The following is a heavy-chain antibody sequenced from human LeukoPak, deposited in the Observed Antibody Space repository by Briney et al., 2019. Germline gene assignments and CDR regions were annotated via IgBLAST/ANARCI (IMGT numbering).Heavy chain of an antibody. Sequence: GGSLRLSCAASGFTFSSYWMHWVRQAPGKGLVWVSRINSDGSSTSYADSVKGRFTISRDNAKNTLYLQMNSLRAEDTAVYYCARADGYDFWSGYNDNWGQGTLVTVSS. CDR3: ARADGYDFWSGYNDN. CDR1: GFTFSSYW. D-gene: IGHD3-3*01. J-gene: IGHJ4*02. CDR2: INSDGSST. V-gene: IGHV3-74*01.